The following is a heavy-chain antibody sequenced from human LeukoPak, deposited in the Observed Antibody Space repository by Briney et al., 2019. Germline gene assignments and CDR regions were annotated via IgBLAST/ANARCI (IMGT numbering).Heavy chain of an antibody. D-gene: IGHD3-22*01. J-gene: IGHJ4*02. Sequence: GRSLRLSCAASGFTFSSYAMSWVRQAPGKGLEWVSAISGSGGSTYYADSVKGRLTISRDNSKNTLYLQMNSLRAEDTAVYYCAKYYYDSSGYYFTNILVDYWGQGTLVTVSS. V-gene: IGHV3-23*01. CDR2: ISGSGGST. CDR1: GFTFSSYA. CDR3: AKYYYDSSGYYFTNILVDY.